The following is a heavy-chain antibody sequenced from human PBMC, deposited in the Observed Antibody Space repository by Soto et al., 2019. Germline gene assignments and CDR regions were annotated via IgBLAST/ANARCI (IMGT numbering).Heavy chain of an antibody. Sequence: EVQLLESGGGLVQPGGSLRLSCAASGFTFSSYAMSWVRQAPGKGLEWVSSISTSXGSTYYADSVKGRFTIXRXNSXXXXXXXXXXXXXXXXXXXXXSLSDRYYGMDVWGLGTTVTVSS. CDR1: GFTFSSYA. V-gene: IGHV3-23*01. CDR2: ISTSXGST. J-gene: IGHJ6*02. CDR3: SLSDRYYGMDV.